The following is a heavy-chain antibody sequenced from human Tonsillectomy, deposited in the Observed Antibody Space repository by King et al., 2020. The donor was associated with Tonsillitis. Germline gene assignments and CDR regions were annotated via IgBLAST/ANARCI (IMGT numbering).Heavy chain of an antibody. CDR1: GFTFSSYA. CDR3: AGGDSSGYYYTGLDY. V-gene: IGHV3-30-3*01. Sequence: VQLVESGGGVVQPGRSLRLSCAASGFTFSSYAMHWVRQAPGKGLEGLAVISYEGSNKYYADSGKGRFTISNDNSKNPLYLQMTGLGAEDTAVYYWAGGDSSGYYYTGLDYWGQGTLVTVSS. J-gene: IGHJ4*02. D-gene: IGHD3-22*01. CDR2: ISYEGSNK.